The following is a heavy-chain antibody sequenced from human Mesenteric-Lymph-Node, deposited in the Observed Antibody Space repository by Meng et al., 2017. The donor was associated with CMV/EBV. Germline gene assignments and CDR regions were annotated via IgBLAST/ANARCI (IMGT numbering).Heavy chain of an antibody. Sequence: GGSLRLSCAASGFTFSSYSMNWVRQAPGKGLEWVSSISSSSSYIYYADSVKGRFTISRDNAKNSLYLQMNSLRAEDTAVYYCARDLIYYGYLRPNHYLDYWGQGTLVTVSS. CDR3: ARDLIYYGYLRPNHYLDY. CDR1: GFTFSSYS. D-gene: IGHD3-16*01. CDR2: ISSSSSYI. J-gene: IGHJ4*02. V-gene: IGHV3-21*01.